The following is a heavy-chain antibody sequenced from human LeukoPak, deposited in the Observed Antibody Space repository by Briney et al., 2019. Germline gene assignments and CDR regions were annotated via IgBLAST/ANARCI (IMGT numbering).Heavy chain of an antibody. CDR1: GGSFSGYY. CDR2: INHSGST. CDR3: AGALALWFRGNWFDP. V-gene: IGHV4-34*01. Sequence: SETLSLTCAVYGGSFSGYYWSWIRQPPGKGLEWIGEINHSGSTNYNPSLKSRVTISVDTSKNQFSLKLSSVTAADTAVYYCAGALALWFRGNWFDPWGQGTLVTVSS. D-gene: IGHD3-10*01. J-gene: IGHJ5*02.